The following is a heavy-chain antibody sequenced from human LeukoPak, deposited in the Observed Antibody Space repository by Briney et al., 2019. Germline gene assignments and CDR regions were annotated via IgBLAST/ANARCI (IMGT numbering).Heavy chain of an antibody. CDR3: ARMDGITGTQSVVNWFDP. J-gene: IGHJ5*02. CDR1: GGSISSYY. V-gene: IGHV4-59*01. CDR2: IYYSGST. D-gene: IGHD1-7*01. Sequence: PSETLSLTCTVSGGSISSYYWSWIRQPPGKGLEWIGYIYYSGSTNYNPSLMSRVTILVDTTKNQFSLKLSSVTAADTAVDYCARMDGITGTQSVVNWFDPWGQGTLVTVSS.